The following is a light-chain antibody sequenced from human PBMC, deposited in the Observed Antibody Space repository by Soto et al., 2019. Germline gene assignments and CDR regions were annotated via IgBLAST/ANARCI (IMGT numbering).Light chain of an antibody. V-gene: IGLV2-14*01. CDR1: SSDVGGYNY. CDR2: EVS. Sequence: QSALTQPASVSGSPGQSITISCTGTSSDVGGYNYVSWYQLHPGKAPKLMVYEVSNRPSGVSNRFSGSKSGNTASLTISGLQAEDEADYYCSSYTSSTAYVFGNGTKATVL. CDR3: SSYTSSTAYV. J-gene: IGLJ1*01.